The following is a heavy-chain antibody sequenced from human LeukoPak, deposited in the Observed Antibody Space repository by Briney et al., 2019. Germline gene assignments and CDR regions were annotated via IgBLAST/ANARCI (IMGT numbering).Heavy chain of an antibody. CDR1: GGSISSYY. CDR2: IYYSGST. V-gene: IGHV4-59*08. D-gene: IGHD2-2*01. J-gene: IGHJ4*02. CDR3: ARVIGYCSSTSCFGYFDY. Sequence: SETLSLTCTVSGGSISSYYWSWIRQPPGKGLEWVGYIYYSGSTNYSPSLKSRVTTSVDTSKNQLSLKLSSVTAADTAVYYCARVIGYCSSTSCFGYFDYWGQGTLVTVSS.